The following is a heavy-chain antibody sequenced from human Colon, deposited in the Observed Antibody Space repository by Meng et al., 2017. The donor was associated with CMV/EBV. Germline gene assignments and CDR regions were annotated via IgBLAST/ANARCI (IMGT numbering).Heavy chain of an antibody. Sequence: SETLSLTCTVSGGSISGSSYYWGWIRQPPGKGLEWIGSVYHSGRTYYNPSLKSRVTVSVDTSKDQFSLKLSSVTAADTAVYYCARGLGISMIVVVLNWFDPWGQGTLVTVSS. CDR1: GGSISGSSYY. CDR3: ARGLGISMIVVVLNWFDP. D-gene: IGHD3-22*01. V-gene: IGHV4-39*07. CDR2: VYHSGRT. J-gene: IGHJ5*02.